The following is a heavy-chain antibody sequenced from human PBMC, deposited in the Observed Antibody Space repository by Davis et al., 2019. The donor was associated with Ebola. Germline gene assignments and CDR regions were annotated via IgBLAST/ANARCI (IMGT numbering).Heavy chain of an antibody. CDR2: ISSSSSYI. D-gene: IGHD6-13*01. V-gene: IGHV3-21*04. CDR1: GFTFSSYS. Sequence: GESLKISCAASGFTFSSYSMNWVRQAPGKGLEWVSSISSSSSYIYYADSVKGRFTISRDNAKNSLYLQMNSLRAEDTAVYYCARVHRLSSSWRQYYYGMDVWGQGTTVTVSS. J-gene: IGHJ6*02. CDR3: ARVHRLSSSWRQYYYGMDV.